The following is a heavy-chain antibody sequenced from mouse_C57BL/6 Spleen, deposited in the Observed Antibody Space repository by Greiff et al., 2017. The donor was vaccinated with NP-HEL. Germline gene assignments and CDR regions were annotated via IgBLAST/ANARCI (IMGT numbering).Heavy chain of an antibody. CDR2: ISSGSSTI. Sequence: EVKVVESGGGLVKPGGSLKLSCAASGFTFSDYGMHWVRQAPEKGLEWVAYISSGSSTIYYADTVKGRFTISRANAKNTLCLQMTSLRSEDTAMYYCARQVIRYWGQGTLVTVSA. CDR3: ARQVIRY. V-gene: IGHV5-17*01. CDR1: GFTFSDYG. J-gene: IGHJ3*01. D-gene: IGHD1-1*01.